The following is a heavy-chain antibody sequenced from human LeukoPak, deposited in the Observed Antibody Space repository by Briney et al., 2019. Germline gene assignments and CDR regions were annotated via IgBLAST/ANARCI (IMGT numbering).Heavy chain of an antibody. CDR2: MNPNSGNT. V-gene: IGHV1-8*03. CDR1: GYTFTSYD. CDR3: ARVGYSNYDMDV. Sequence: GASVKVSCKASGYTFTSYDINWVRQATGQGLEWMGWMNPNSGNTGYAQKFQGRVTITRNTSISTAYMELSSLRSEDTAVYYCARVGYSNYDMDVWGKGTTVTVSS. D-gene: IGHD4-11*01. J-gene: IGHJ6*03.